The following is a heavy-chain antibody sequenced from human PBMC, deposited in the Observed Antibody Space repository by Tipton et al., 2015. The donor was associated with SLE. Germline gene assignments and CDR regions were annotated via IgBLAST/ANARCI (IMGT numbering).Heavy chain of an antibody. V-gene: IGHV6-1*01. CDR1: GDSVSSNSAA. J-gene: IGHJ3*02. Sequence: LRLSCAISGDSVSSNSAAWNWIRQSPSRGLEWLGRTYYRSKWYNDYAVSVKSRITINPDTSKNQFSLQLNSVTPEDTAVYYCARGGGSSGWSDAFDIWGQGTMVTVSS. CDR2: TYYRSKWYN. CDR3: ARGGGSSGWSDAFDI. D-gene: IGHD6-19*01.